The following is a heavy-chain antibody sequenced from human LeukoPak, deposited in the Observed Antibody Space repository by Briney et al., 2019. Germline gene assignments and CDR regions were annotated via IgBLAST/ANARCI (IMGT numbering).Heavy chain of an antibody. Sequence: SDTLSLTCAVYGGSFSGYYWSWIRQPPGKGLEWIGEINHSGSTNYNPSLKSRVTISVDTSKNQFSLKLSSVTAADTAVYYCARFKWLDKHNFDYWGQGTLVTVSS. CDR2: INHSGST. D-gene: IGHD6-19*01. CDR1: GGSFSGYY. J-gene: IGHJ4*02. V-gene: IGHV4-34*01. CDR3: ARFKWLDKHNFDY.